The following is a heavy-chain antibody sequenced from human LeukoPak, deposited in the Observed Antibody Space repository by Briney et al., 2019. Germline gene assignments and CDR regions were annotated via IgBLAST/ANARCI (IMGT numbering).Heavy chain of an antibody. D-gene: IGHD5-24*01. J-gene: IGHJ4*02. V-gene: IGHV3-30-3*01. CDR2: ISYDGSNK. CDR3: ARVEMAIISVGYFDY. Sequence: PGGSLRLSCAASGFTFSSYAMHWVRQAPGKGLDWVAVISYDGSNKYYADSVKGRITISRDNSKNTLYLQMNSLRAEDTAVYYCARVEMAIISVGYFDYWGQGTLVTVSS. CDR1: GFTFSSYA.